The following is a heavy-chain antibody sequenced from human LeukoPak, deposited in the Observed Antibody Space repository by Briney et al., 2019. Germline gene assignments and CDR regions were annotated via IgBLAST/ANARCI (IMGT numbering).Heavy chain of an antibody. CDR1: GASISSYY. V-gene: IGHV4-59*01. J-gene: IGHJ4*02. Sequence: SETLSLTCNVSGASISSYYWSWIRQPPGKGLEWIGYIYYSGSTNYNPSLKSRVTISVDTSKNQFSLKLSSVTAADTAVYYCAREGYSGSAGSDFDYWGQGTLVTVSS. CDR2: IYYSGST. CDR3: AREGYSGSAGSDFDY. D-gene: IGHD1-26*01.